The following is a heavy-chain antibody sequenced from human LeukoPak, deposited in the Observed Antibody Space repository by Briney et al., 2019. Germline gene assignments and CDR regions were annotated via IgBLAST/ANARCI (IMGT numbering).Heavy chain of an antibody. J-gene: IGHJ5*02. V-gene: IGHV1-18*01. D-gene: IGHD4-23*01. Sequence: ASVKVSCKAPGYTFTSYSISWVRQAPGQGVEWMGWHSAYNDNTNYAQKLQGRVTMTTDTSTSTAYMELRSLRSDDTAVYYCARDHAAGWELPLNWSDPWGQGTLVTVSS. CDR1: GYTFTSYS. CDR2: HSAYNDNT. CDR3: ARDHAAGWELPLNWSDP.